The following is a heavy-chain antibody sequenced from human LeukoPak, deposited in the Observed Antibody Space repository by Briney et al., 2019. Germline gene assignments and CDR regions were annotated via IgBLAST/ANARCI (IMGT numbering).Heavy chain of an antibody. CDR3: ARAITEGYCSGGSCYSAYYGMDV. J-gene: IGHJ6*02. D-gene: IGHD2-15*01. V-gene: IGHV1-8*01. CDR1: GYTFTSYD. Sequence: GASVKVSCKASGYTFTSYDINWVRQATGQGLEWMGWMNPNSGNTGYAQKFQGRVTMTRNTSISTAYMELSSLRSEDTAVYYCARAITEGYCSGGSCYSAYYGMDVWGQGTTVTVSS. CDR2: MNPNSGNT.